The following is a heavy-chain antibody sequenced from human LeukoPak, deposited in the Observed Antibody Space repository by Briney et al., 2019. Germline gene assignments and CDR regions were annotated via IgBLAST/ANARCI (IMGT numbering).Heavy chain of an antibody. CDR2: IYPGNSDT. D-gene: IGHD5/OR15-5a*01. V-gene: IGHV5-51*01. J-gene: IGHJ4*02. CDR3: SRHGVSTIPYFDY. CDR1: GYIFTSYW. Sequence: GESLKISCKGSGYIFTSYWIGWVRQMPGKGMDWMGIIYPGNSDTPYSPFSQGQVTISADKSNSTAYLQWSSLKASDTAMYYCSRHGVSTIPYFDYWGQGTLVTVSS.